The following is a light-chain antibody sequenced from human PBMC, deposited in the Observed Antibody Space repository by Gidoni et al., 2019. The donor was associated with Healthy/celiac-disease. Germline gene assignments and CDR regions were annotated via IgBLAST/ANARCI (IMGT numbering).Light chain of an antibody. J-gene: IGKJ2*01. CDR2: GAS. Sequence: PGTLSLSPGERATLSCRASQSVSSSYLAWYQQKPGQAPRHLIYGASSRATGIPDRFSGSGSGTDFTLTISRLEPEDFAVYYCQQYGSSPYTFGQGTKLEIK. CDR3: QQYGSSPYT. V-gene: IGKV3-20*01. CDR1: QSVSSSY.